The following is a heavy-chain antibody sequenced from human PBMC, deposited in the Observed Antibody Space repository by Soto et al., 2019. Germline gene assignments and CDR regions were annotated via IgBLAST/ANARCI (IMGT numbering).Heavy chain of an antibody. J-gene: IGHJ5*02. V-gene: IGHV4-59*01. D-gene: IGHD1-26*01. CDR3: AREDRVGGRFDP. CDR2: IYYSGST. Sequence: SETLSLTCTVSGGSISSYYWSWIRQPPGKGLEWIGYIYYSGSTNYNPSLKSRVTISVDTSKNQFSLKLSSVTAADTAVYYCAREDRVGGRFDPWGQGTLVTVSS. CDR1: GGSISSYY.